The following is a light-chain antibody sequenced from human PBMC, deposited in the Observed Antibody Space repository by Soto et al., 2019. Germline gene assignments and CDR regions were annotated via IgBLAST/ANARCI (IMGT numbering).Light chain of an antibody. CDR2: GAS. CDR3: LQYGSPGL. V-gene: IGKV3-20*01. CDR1: QSVSNNY. Sequence: EIGFSQSPCTLSLSPGERATLSCRASQSVSNNYLAWYQQKPGQAPRLLIYGASNRATGIPDRFSGSGSGTKFSLTISCLEPEDFAVYYWLQYGSPGLLGQGTKVDIK. J-gene: IGKJ1*01.